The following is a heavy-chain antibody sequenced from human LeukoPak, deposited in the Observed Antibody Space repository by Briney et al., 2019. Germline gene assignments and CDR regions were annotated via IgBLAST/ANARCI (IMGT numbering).Heavy chain of an antibody. D-gene: IGHD3-16*02. V-gene: IGHV1-2*02. CDR3: ARDEEGVITLDY. J-gene: IGHJ4*02. CDR1: GYTFTGYY. CDR2: INPNSGGT. Sequence: ASVMVSCKASGYTFTGYYMHWVRQAPGQGLEWMGWINPNSGGTNYAQKFQGRVTMTRDTSISTAYMELSRLRSDDTAVYYCARDEEGVITLDYWGQGTLVTVSS.